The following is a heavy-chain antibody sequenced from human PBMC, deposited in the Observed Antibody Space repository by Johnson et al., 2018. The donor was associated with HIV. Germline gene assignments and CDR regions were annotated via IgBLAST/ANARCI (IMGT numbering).Heavy chain of an antibody. CDR3: AKDGGARGSSWYEGVFDI. Sequence: QVQLVESGGGVVQPGGSLRLSCVVSGFTFSSYGMHWVRQAPGKGLEWVAFIRYDGSNKYYADSVKGRFTISRDNSKNTLYLQMNTLRAEDTAVYYCAKDGGARGSSWYEGVFDIWGQGTMVTVSS. CDR2: IRYDGSNK. J-gene: IGHJ3*02. D-gene: IGHD6-13*01. CDR1: GFTFSSYG. V-gene: IGHV3-30*02.